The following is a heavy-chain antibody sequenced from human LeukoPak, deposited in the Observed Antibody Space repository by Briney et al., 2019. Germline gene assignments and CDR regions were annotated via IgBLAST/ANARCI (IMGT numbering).Heavy chain of an antibody. CDR3: ARLVRVVPAAIVY. J-gene: IGHJ4*02. Sequence: SETLSLTCTVSGYSISSGYYWGRIRQPPGKGLEWIGTIYHSGSTYYNPSLKSRVTISVDTSKNQFSLKLSSVAAADTAVYYCARLVRVVPAAIVYWGQGTLVTVSS. V-gene: IGHV4-38-2*02. CDR1: GYSISSGYY. D-gene: IGHD2-2*02. CDR2: IYHSGST.